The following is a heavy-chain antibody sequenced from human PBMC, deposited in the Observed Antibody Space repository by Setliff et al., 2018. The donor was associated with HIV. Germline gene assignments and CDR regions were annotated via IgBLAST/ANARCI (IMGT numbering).Heavy chain of an antibody. CDR1: GYSISSGYY. Sequence: SETLSLTCVVSGYSISSGYYWGWIRQPPGTGLEWIGSFYHSTTYYNPSLKSRVTISVDTSRNQFSLKLISVTAADTAVYYCARYGGNSFWFDPWGQGTLVTVSS. D-gene: IGHD2-21*01. CDR2: FYHSTT. V-gene: IGHV4-38-2*01. CDR3: ARYGGNSFWFDP. J-gene: IGHJ5*02.